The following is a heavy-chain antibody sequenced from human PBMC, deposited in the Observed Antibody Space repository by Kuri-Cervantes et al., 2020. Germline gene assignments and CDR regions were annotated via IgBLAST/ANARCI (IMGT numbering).Heavy chain of an antibody. D-gene: IGHD6-13*01. CDR2: ISAYNGNT. Sequence: ASVKVSCKASGYTFNSYGIRWVRQAPGQGLEWMGWISAYNGNTNYAQKLQGRVTMTTDTSTSTAYMELRSLRSDDTAVYYCARSSPGIAAAGNFDYWGQGTLVTVSS. CDR3: ARSSPGIAAAGNFDY. CDR1: GYTFNSYG. J-gene: IGHJ4*02. V-gene: IGHV1-18*01.